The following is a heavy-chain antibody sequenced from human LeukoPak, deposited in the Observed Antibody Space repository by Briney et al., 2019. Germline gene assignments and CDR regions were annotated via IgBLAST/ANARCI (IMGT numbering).Heavy chain of an antibody. CDR3: AKIRSSWYEGDY. J-gene: IGHJ4*02. CDR1: GFTFSSYA. CDR2: ISGSGGST. Sequence: GGSLRLSCAASGFTFSSYAMSWVRRAPGKGLEWVSAISGSGGSTYYADSVKGRFTISRDNSKNTLYLQMNSLRAEDTAVYYCAKIRSSWYEGDYWGQGTLVTVSS. D-gene: IGHD6-13*01. V-gene: IGHV3-23*01.